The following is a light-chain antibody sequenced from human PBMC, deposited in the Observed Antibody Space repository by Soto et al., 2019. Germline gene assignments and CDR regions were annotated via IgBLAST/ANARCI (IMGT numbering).Light chain of an antibody. Sequence: MTQSPSTLSASVGDRVTITCRASQSISSWLAWYQQKPGKAPKLLIYKASSLESGVPSRFSGSGSGTEFTLTISSLQPDDFATYYCQQYNSSPYTFGQGTKLEIK. J-gene: IGKJ2*01. V-gene: IGKV1-5*03. CDR3: QQYNSSPYT. CDR2: KAS. CDR1: QSISSW.